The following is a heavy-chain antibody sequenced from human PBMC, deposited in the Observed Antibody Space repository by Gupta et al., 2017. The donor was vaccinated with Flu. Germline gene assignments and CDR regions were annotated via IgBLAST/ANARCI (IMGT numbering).Heavy chain of an antibody. CDR2: INHSGSP. V-gene: IGHV4-34*01. CDR3: ARKYNWNYYYYYYGMDV. D-gene: IGHD1-7*01. CDR1: GGSFIGYY. J-gene: IGHJ6*02. Sequence: QVQLQQWGAGLFMPSETLSLTCAVYGGSFIGYYWSWFRKPPGKGLEWFGEINHSGSPNYNPSLKSRVTISVDTSKNQFSLKLSSVTAADTAVYYCARKYNWNYYYYYYGMDVWGQGTTVTVSS.